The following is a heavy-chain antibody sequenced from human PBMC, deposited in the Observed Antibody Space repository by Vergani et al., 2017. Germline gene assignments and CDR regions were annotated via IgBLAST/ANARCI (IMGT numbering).Heavy chain of an antibody. CDR3: ARAAVGPAAIVYFDY. D-gene: IGHD2-2*01. CDR1: GGSISSGDYY. CDR2: IYYSGST. Sequence: QVQLQESGPGLVKPSQTLSLTCTVSGGSISSGDYYWSWIRPPPGKGLEWIGYIYYSGSTYYTPTLKSRVTISVDTSKNQFSLKLSSVTAADTAVYYCARAAVGPAAIVYFDYWGQGTLVTVSS. J-gene: IGHJ4*02. V-gene: IGHV4-30-4*01.